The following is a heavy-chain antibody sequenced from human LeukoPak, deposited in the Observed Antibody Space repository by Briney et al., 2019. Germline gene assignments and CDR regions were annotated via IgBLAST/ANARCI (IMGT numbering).Heavy chain of an antibody. J-gene: IGHJ3*02. CDR2: ISPSGGIT. V-gene: IGHV3-21*01. Sequence: PGGSLRLSCAASGFTFSSHGMNWVRQAPGKGLEWVSGISPSGGITYYTDSVKGRFTISRDNAKNSLYLQMNSLGPEDTAVYYCARRSAAKDAFDIWGQGTMVTVSS. CDR1: GFTFSSHG. CDR3: ARRSAAKDAFDI. D-gene: IGHD6-25*01.